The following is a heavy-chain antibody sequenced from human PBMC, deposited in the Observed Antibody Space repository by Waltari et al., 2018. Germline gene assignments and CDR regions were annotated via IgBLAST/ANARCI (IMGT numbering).Heavy chain of an antibody. D-gene: IGHD2-8*01. J-gene: IGHJ4*02. CDR2: ISVSGGST. V-gene: IGHV3-23*01. CDR3: AKDSPVLMVYAADY. CDR1: GLTFSFYA. Sequence: EVQLLESGGGLAQPGGSLTLSCAASGLTFSFYAMNWVRQAPGQGLAVVSGISVSGGSTYYADSVKGRFTISRDNSKNTLYLQMNSLRAEDTAVYYCAKDSPVLMVYAADYWGQGTMVTVSS.